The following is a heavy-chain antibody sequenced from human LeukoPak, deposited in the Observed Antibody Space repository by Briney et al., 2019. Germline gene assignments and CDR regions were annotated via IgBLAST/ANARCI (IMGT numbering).Heavy chain of an antibody. CDR1: GFSFSTYG. D-gene: IGHD3-22*01. CDR2: IRYDGSNE. J-gene: IGHJ4*02. Sequence: GGSLRLSCAASGFSFSTYGLHWVRHTPGKGLEWVAFIRYDGSNEYYADSVEGRFTISRDNSKNTLHLQMNSLRVEDTAVYYCARPMNEYDSSGFFHYWGQGTLVTVSS. V-gene: IGHV3-30*02. CDR3: ARPMNEYDSSGFFHY.